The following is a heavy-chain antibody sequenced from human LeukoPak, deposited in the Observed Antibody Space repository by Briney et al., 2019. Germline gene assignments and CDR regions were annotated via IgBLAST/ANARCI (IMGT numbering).Heavy chain of an antibody. Sequence: ASVKVSCKASGGTFSSYAISWVRQAPGQGLEWMGRIIPILGIANYAQKFQGRVTITADKSTSTAYMELSSLRSEDTAVYYCARAIMVFGVVIIPSGYFDYWGQGTLVTVSS. CDR3: ARAIMVFGVVIIPSGYFDY. D-gene: IGHD3-3*01. CDR1: GGTFSSYA. V-gene: IGHV1-69*04. CDR2: IIPILGIA. J-gene: IGHJ4*02.